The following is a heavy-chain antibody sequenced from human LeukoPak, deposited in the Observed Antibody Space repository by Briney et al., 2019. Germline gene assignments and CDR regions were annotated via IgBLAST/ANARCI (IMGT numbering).Heavy chain of an antibody. Sequence: GASVKVSCKVSGYTLTELSIHWVRQAPGKGLEWMGNFDPEDGETIYAQKFQGRVTMTEDASTDTAYMELNSLRSDDTAMYYCAGASHLLLFDYWGQGTLVTVSS. V-gene: IGHV1-24*01. CDR1: GYTLTELS. D-gene: IGHD1-26*01. CDR2: FDPEDGET. CDR3: AGASHLLLFDY. J-gene: IGHJ4*02.